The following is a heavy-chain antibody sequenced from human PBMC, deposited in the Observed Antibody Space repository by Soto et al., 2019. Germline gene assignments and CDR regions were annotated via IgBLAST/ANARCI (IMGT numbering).Heavy chain of an antibody. J-gene: IGHJ6*02. Sequence: QVQLQESGPGLVKPSETLSLTCTVSGGSISSGGYWTWVRQRPGKGLEWIEYIYGSGITYYSPSLVSRGSISMDTSKNQFSLKMTSVTAADTAVYFCARDRGSYGMDVWGQGTTVTVSS. CDR2: IYGSGIT. V-gene: IGHV4-31*03. CDR1: GGSISSGGY. CDR3: ARDRGSYGMDV.